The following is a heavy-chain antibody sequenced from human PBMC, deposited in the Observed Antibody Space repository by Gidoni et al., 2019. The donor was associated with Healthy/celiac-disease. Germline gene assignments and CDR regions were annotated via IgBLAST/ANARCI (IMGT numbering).Heavy chain of an antibody. CDR1: GSTFSNAW. D-gene: IGHD3-16*01. CDR2: IKSNTDDGTT. J-gene: IGHJ4*02. CDR3: TTDFFGSGY. Sequence: EVQMVESGGGLGEPGGSLRLSCAASGSTFSNAWMTWVRQAPGKGLGWVGPIKSNTDDGTTDYAAPVKGRFTISRDDSKNPLYLQMNSPKTDDTAVYYCTTDFFGSGYWGQGTLVTVSS. V-gene: IGHV3-15*07.